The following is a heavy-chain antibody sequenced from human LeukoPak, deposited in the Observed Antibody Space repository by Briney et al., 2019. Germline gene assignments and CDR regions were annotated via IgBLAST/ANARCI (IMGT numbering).Heavy chain of an antibody. Sequence: GGSLRLSCAASGFTFSDWYMSWIRQAPGKGLEWVSYISTSSSYTDYADSVKGRFTISRDNAKNSLYLQMNSLRAEDAAVYYCARGHYGLDVWAKGPRSPSP. CDR1: GFTFSDWY. J-gene: IGHJ6*02. CDR2: ISTSSSYT. D-gene: IGHD3-10*01. V-gene: IGHV3-11*05. CDR3: ARGHYGLDV.